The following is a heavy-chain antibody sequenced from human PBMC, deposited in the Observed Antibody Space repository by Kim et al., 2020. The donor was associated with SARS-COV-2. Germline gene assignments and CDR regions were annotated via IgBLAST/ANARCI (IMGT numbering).Heavy chain of an antibody. V-gene: IGHV1-3*01. CDR3: ARGGIFSWFDP. Sequence: TKYSQKFQGRVTITRDASASTSYMELSGLRSEDTAVYYCARGGIFSWFDPWGQGTLVTVSS. CDR2: T. D-gene: IGHD2-8*02. J-gene: IGHJ5*02.